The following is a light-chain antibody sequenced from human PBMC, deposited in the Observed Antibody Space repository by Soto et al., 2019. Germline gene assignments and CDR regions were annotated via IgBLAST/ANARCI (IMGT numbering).Light chain of an antibody. CDR3: QQSYSSFFT. J-gene: IGKJ4*01. CDR2: AAS. V-gene: IGKV1-39*01. CDR1: QSISSY. Sequence: DIQMTQSPSSLSASVGDRVTITCRASQSISSYLNWYQQKPGKAPKLLIYAASTLQSGVPSRFSGSESGTDFTLTICSLQPEDSATYYCQQSYSSFFTFGGGTKVEIK.